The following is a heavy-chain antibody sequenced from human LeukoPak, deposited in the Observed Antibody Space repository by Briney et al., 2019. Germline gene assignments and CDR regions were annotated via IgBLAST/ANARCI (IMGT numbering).Heavy chain of an antibody. CDR2: ISSSSSYI. CDR3: ARDWSQGPFDY. J-gene: IGHJ4*02. D-gene: IGHD3-3*01. CDR1: GFTFSSYS. V-gene: IGHV3-21*01. Sequence: GGPLRLSCAASGFTFSSYSMNWVRQAPGKGLEWVSSISSSSSYIYYADSVKGRFTISRDNAKNSLYLQMNSLRAEDTAVYYCARDWSQGPFDYWGQGTLVTVSS.